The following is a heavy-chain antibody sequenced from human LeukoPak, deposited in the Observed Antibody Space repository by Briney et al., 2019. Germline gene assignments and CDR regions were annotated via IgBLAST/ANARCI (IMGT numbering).Heavy chain of an antibody. D-gene: IGHD3-9*01. CDR3: IKDMGFDLLKDAFHV. J-gene: IGHJ3*01. CDR2: ISWDSGSQ. CDR1: GFSLDDYA. Sequence: GGSLRLSCVGSGFSLDDYAMHWVRQVPGRGLEWVSSISWDSGSQAYADSVRGRFTISRDNAKNSLYLQMNSLRPEDTAFYYCIKDMGFDLLKDAFHVWGQGTLVTVSS. V-gene: IGHV3-9*01.